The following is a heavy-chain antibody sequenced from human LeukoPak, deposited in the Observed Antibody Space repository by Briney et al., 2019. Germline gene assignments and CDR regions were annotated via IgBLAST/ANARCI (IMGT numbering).Heavy chain of an antibody. J-gene: IGHJ4*02. V-gene: IGHV3-48*01. Sequence: GGSLRLSCAASGFTFSSYSMNWVRQAPGKGLEWVSYISSGSRTIYYADSVKGRFTMSRDNAKNSLYLQMNSLRTEDTAVYYCARESITGHRDFDYWGQGTLVTVSS. CDR2: ISSGSRTI. D-gene: IGHD1-20*01. CDR1: GFTFSSYS. CDR3: ARESITGHRDFDY.